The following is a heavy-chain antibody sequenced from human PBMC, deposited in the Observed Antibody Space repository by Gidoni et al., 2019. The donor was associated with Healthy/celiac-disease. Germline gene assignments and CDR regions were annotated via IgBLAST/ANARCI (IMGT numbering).Heavy chain of an antibody. D-gene: IGHD1-1*01. V-gene: IGHV3-73*01. CDR3: TNLEYSRSIDY. CDR1: GFTFSGSA. Sequence: EVQLVESGGGLVQPGGSLKLSCAASGFTFSGSAMHWVRQASGKGLEWVGRIRSKANSYATAYAASVKGRFTISRDDSKNTAYLQMNSLKTEDTAVYYCTNLEYSRSIDYWGQGTLVTVSS. J-gene: IGHJ4*02. CDR2: IRSKANSYAT.